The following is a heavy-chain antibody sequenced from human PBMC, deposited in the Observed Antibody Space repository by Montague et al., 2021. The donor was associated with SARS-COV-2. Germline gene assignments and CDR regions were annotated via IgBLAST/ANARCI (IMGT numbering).Heavy chain of an antibody. Sequence: SLRLSCAASGFTFSNAWMSWVRQAPGKGLEWVGRIKSKTDGGTTDYAAPVKGRFTISRDDSKNTLYLQMNSLKTEDTAVYYCTTFMVRGGRYYYYYGMDVWGQGTTVAVSS. J-gene: IGHJ6*02. CDR1: GFTFSNAW. V-gene: IGHV3-15*01. CDR3: TTFMVRGGRYYYYYGMDV. CDR2: IKSKTDGGTT. D-gene: IGHD3-10*01.